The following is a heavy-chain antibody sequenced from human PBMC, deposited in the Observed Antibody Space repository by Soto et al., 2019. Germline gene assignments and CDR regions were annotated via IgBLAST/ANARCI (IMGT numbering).Heavy chain of an antibody. CDR1: GGTFSSYT. J-gene: IGHJ4*02. CDR2: IIPILGIA. D-gene: IGHD1-26*01. CDR3: AREIGIVGSRVDY. V-gene: IGHV1-69*08. Sequence: QVQLVQSGAEVKKPGSSVKVSCKASGGTFSSYTISWVRQAPGQGLEWMGRIIPILGIANYAQKFQGRVTITADKSTSQANMELSSLRSEDTAVYYCAREIGIVGSRVDYWGQGTLVTVSS.